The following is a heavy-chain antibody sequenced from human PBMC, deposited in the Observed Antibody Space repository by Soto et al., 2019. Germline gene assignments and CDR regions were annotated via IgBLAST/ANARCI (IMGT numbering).Heavy chain of an antibody. J-gene: IGHJ4*02. CDR2: VSYDGNNR. CDR3: ARHYGDYRGNFDY. CDR1: GFTFSTYG. V-gene: IGHV3-30*19. Sequence: GGSLRLSCAVSGFTFSTYGMHWVRQAPGKGLQWVAVVSYDGNNRYYADSVKGRFTISRHNSKNTLYLQMNSLRAEDTAVYYCARHYGDYRGNFDYWGQGTLVTVSS. D-gene: IGHD4-17*01.